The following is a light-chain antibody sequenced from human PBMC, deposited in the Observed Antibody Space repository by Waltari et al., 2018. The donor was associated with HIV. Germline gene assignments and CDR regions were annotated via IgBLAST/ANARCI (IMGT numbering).Light chain of an antibody. V-gene: IGKV4-1*01. CDR2: WAS. CDR1: RTILFPSNSKNY. J-gene: IGKJ4*01. Sequence: SLGERATINCKSSRTILFPSNSKNYLAWYQQKPGQSPKLLIYWASTRESGVPDRFSGGGSGTNFTLTISSLQTEDVAVYYCQQYFSSPLTFGGGTRVEIK. CDR3: QQYFSSPLT.